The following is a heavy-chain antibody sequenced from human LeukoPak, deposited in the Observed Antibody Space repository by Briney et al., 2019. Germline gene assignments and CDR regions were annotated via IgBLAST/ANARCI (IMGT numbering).Heavy chain of an antibody. V-gene: IGHV4-34*01. CDR3: AKTYYSSSGSWD. CDR2: INHSGST. J-gene: IGHJ1*01. Sequence: PSETLSLTCAVYGGSFSGYYWSWIRQPPGKGLEWIGEINHSGSTNYNPSLKSRVTISVDTSKKQFSLRLNSVTAADTAVYYCAKTYYSSSGSWDWGQGTLVTVSS. D-gene: IGHD3-10*01. CDR1: GGSFSGYY.